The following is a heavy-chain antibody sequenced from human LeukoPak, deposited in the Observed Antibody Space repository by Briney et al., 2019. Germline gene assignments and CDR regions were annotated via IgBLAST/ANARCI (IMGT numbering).Heavy chain of an antibody. CDR1: GYSFTNYW. CDR2: IYPTDSDT. CDR3: ARSYYYDSSGQYFFDF. D-gene: IGHD3-22*01. J-gene: IGHJ4*02. V-gene: IGHV5-51*01. Sequence: GESLRISCKGSGYSFTNYWIGWVRQMPGKGLEWMGIIYPTDSDTRYSPSFQGQVTISADKSISTAYLQWSSLKASDTAMYYCARSYYYDSSGQYFFDFWGQGTLVTVSS.